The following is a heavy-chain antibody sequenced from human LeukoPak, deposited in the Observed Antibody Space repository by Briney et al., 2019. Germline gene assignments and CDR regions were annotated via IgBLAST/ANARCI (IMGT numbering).Heavy chain of an antibody. CDR3: ARGRRAVALYYFDY. J-gene: IGHJ4*02. CDR2: INHSGST. V-gene: IGHV4-34*01. CDR1: GFTFSSYW. Sequence: GSLRLSCAASGFTFSSYWMSWIRQPPGKGLEWIGEINHSGSTNYNPSLKSRVTISVDTSKNQFSLKLSSVTAADTAVYYCARGRRAVALYYFDYWGQGTLVTVSS. D-gene: IGHD6-19*01.